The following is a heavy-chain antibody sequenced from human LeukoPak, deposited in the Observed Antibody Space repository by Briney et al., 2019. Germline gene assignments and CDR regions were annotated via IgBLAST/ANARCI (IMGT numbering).Heavy chain of an antibody. J-gene: IGHJ5*02. CDR1: GGSFSAYY. CDR3: ARNSRLLAGYNWFDP. Sequence: SETLSLTCAVYGGSFSAYYWGWIRQPPGKGLEWIGYIYYSGSTNYNPSLKSRVTISVDTSKNQFSLKLSSVTAADTAVYYCARNSRLLAGYNWFDPWGQGTLVTVSS. D-gene: IGHD3-22*01. CDR2: IYYSGST. V-gene: IGHV4-59*01.